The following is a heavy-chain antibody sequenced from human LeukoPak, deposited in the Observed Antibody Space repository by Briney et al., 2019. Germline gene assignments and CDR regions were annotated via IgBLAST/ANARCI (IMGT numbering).Heavy chain of an antibody. CDR1: GGSISSSSYY. CDR2: IYYSGST. D-gene: IGHD1-1*01. CDR3: ARHNSTNPDAFDI. V-gene: IGHV4-39*01. J-gene: IGHJ3*02. Sequence: SETLSLTCTVSGGSISSSSYYWGWIRQPPGKGLEWIGSIYYSGSTYYNPSLKSRVTISVDTSKNQFSLKLSSVTAADTAVYHCARHNSTNPDAFDIWGQGTMVTVSS.